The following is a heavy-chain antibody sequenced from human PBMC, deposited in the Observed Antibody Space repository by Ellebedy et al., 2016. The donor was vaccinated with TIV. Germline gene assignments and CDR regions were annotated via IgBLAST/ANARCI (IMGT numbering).Heavy chain of an antibody. Sequence: MPSETLSLTCTVPSASFTTDFWNRIRQTPGKGLEWIGYIDYNGRASYNPSLKSRTTMSIHTSKNQDSLNLRSVTAADTAVYYCERASYSIGYYGIDYWGPGNLVTVSS. CDR2: IDYNGRA. D-gene: IGHD6-19*01. J-gene: IGHJ4*02. CDR3: ERASYSIGYYGIDY. CDR1: SASFTTDF. V-gene: IGHV4-59*01.